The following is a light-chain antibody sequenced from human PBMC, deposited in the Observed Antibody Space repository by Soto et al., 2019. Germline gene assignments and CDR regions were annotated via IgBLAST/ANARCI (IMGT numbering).Light chain of an antibody. CDR1: QSVSSY. CDR2: DAS. V-gene: IGKV3-11*01. Sequence: EIGLTQPPATPSLSPGERATLSCRASQSVSSYLAWYQQKPGQAPRLLIYDASNRATGIPARFSGSGSGTDFTLTISSLEPEDFAVYYCQQRSNWPPTWTFGQGT. J-gene: IGKJ1*01. CDR3: QQRSNWPPTWT.